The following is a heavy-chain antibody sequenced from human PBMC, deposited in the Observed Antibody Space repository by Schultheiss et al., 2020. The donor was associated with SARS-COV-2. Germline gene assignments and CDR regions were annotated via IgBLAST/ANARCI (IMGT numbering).Heavy chain of an antibody. CDR1: GFTVSSNY. CDR3: ASNYYYYYMDV. V-gene: IGHV3-21*01. CDR2: ISSSSSYI. Sequence: GGSLRLSCAASGFTVSSNYMSWVRQAPGKGLEWVSSISSSSSYIYYADSVKGRFTISRDNAKNSLYLQMNSLRAEDTAVYYCASNYYYYYMDVWGKGTTVTVSS. J-gene: IGHJ6*03.